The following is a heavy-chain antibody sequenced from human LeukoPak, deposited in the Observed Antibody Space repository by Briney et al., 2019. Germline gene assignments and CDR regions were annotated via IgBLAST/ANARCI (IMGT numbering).Heavy chain of an antibody. CDR1: GGSISSHY. Sequence: SETLSLTCTVSGGSISSHYWSWVRQPPGKGLEWIGYIYYSGSTNYNPSLESRVTISVDTSKNQFSLKLRSVTAADTAVYYCARGGCSGGSCYVFYMDVWGKGTTVTVSS. CDR2: IYYSGST. D-gene: IGHD2-15*01. CDR3: ARGGCSGGSCYVFYMDV. J-gene: IGHJ6*03. V-gene: IGHV4-59*11.